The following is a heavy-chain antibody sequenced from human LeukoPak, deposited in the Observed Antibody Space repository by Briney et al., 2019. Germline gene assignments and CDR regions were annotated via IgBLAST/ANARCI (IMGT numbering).Heavy chain of an antibody. CDR2: IIPIFGTA. Sequence: SVKVSCKASGYTFTSYDINWVRHAPGQGLEWMGGIIPIFGTANYAQKFQGRVTITADESTSTAYMELSSLRSEDTAVYYCAREVLDRTGYYFDYWGQGTLVTVSS. D-gene: IGHD1-14*01. CDR3: AREVLDRTGYYFDY. V-gene: IGHV1-69*13. J-gene: IGHJ4*02. CDR1: GYTFTSYD.